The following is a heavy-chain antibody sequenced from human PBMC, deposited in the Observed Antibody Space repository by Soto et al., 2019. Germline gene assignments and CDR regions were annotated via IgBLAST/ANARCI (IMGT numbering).Heavy chain of an antibody. CDR1: GGSIKSYY. CDR2: IYYSGSS. D-gene: IGHD3-10*01. Sequence: SETLSLTCTVSGGSIKSYYWSWIRQPPGKGLEWIGSIYYSGSSNSGPSLKSRVTMSVDTSKNQFSLKLSAVIAADTAMCYCARYSYGSDYYFDYWGQGTLVTVSS. J-gene: IGHJ4*02. V-gene: IGHV4-59*01. CDR3: ARYSYGSDYYFDY.